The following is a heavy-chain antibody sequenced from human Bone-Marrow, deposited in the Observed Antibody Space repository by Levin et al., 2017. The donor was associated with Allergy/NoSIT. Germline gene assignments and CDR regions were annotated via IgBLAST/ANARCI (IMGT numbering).Heavy chain of an antibody. CDR2: ISATGGTT. CDR1: GFIFSSYA. D-gene: IGHD1-1*01. J-gene: IGHJ4*02. Sequence: GESLKISCAASGFIFSSYAMSWVRQAQGKRLEWVSGISATGGTTYYADSVKGRFTISRDNSRNTLYLLMNSLRAEDTAVYYCAKDRYTDNWILLDYWGQGALVTVSS. V-gene: IGHV3-23*01. CDR3: AKDRYTDNWILLDY.